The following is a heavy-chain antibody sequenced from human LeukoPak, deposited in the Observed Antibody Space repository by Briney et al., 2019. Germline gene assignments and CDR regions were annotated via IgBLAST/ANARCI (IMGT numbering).Heavy chain of an antibody. J-gene: IGHJ4*02. CDR1: GFTLGTYD. D-gene: IGHD4-17*01. CDR2: ISRSGGST. Sequence: GGSLRLSCAASGFTLGTYDMYWVRQATGKGLECVSSISRSGGSTYYADSVKGRFTISRDNSKNTLYLQMSSLRADDTAVYYCSKKGQSEDYGKPGWGQGTLVTVSS. CDR3: SKKGQSEDYGKPG. V-gene: IGHV3-23*01.